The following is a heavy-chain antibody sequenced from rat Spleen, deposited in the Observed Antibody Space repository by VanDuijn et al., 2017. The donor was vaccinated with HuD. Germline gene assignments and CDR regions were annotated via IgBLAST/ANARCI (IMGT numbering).Heavy chain of an antibody. CDR1: GFTFSDYN. J-gene: IGHJ1*01. CDR2: IIYDGVNT. D-gene: IGHD2-2*01. Sequence: EVQLVESGGGLVQPGRSLKLSCAASGFTFSDYNMAWVRQAPNKGLEWVATIIYDGVNTYCRDSVKGRFTISRDDAKNTLYLQMDSLRSEDTATYYCARAGYLRDWYFDFWGPGTMVTVSS. V-gene: IGHV5S10*01. CDR3: ARAGYLRDWYFDF.